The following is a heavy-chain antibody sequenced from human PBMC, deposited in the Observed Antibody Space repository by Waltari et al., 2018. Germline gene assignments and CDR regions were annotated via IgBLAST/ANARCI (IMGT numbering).Heavy chain of an antibody. CDR3: ARFEYSSSGIDY. Sequence: EVQLVESGGGLVKPGGSLRLSCAASGFTFSSYSMNWVRQAPGTGVGGVSSISSSSSDISYADEGKGRFTISRDNAKNSLYLQMNSLRTEDTAVYYCARFEYSSSGIDYWGQGTLVTVSS. V-gene: IGHV3-21*01. D-gene: IGHD6-6*01. J-gene: IGHJ4*02. CDR2: ISSSSSDI. CDR1: GFTFSSYS.